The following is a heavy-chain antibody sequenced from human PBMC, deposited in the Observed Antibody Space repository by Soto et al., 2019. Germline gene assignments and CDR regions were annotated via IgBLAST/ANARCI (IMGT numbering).Heavy chain of an antibody. CDR2: SNAGNGNT. D-gene: IGHD3-22*01. J-gene: IGHJ4*02. CDR3: ARTTYYYDSSGYWDFDY. Sequence: ASLKVSCKASGYTFTSYAMHWVRQAPGQRLEWMGWSNAGNGNTKYSQKFQGRVTMTTDTSTSTAYMELRSLRSDDTAVYYCARTTYYYDSSGYWDFDYWGQGTLVTVSS. V-gene: IGHV1-3*01. CDR1: GYTFTSYA.